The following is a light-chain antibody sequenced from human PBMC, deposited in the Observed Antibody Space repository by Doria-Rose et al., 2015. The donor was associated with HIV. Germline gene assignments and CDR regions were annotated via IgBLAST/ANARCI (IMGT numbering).Light chain of an antibody. CDR1: QSFSSTY. CDR2: DGS. CDR3: HQYGTSWT. V-gene: IGKV3-20*01. Sequence: EIVMTQSPGTLSLSPGERATLSCRASQSFSSTYLAWYQQKPGQDPSLLIYDGSTRATGIPDRFSASGPGTDFTLTINRLEPEDFALYYCHQYGTSWTFGQGTKVEI. J-gene: IGKJ1*01.